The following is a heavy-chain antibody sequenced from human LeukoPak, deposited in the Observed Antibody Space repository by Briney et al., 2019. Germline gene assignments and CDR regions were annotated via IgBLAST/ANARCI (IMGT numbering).Heavy chain of an antibody. CDR3: AMRAVAGPPPDAFDI. Sequence: SVTVSCKASGGTFSSYAISWVRQAPGQGLEWMGGIIPIFGTANYAQKFQGRVTITADESTSTAYMELSSLRSEDTAVYYCAMRAVAGPPPDAFDIWGQGTMVTVSS. CDR1: GGTFSSYA. V-gene: IGHV1-69*13. D-gene: IGHD6-19*01. CDR2: IIPIFGTA. J-gene: IGHJ3*02.